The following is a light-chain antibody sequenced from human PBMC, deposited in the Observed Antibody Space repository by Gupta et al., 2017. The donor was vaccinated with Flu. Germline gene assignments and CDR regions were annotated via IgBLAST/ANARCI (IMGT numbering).Light chain of an antibody. CDR2: SAS. CDR3: QQYNNWPGT. V-gene: IGKV3D-15*01. Sequence: EIVMTQSPATLSVSPGERATLSCRASQSVRSNLECHQQKPGQAPRLLIYSASTRATGIPARFSGSGSGTEFTLTISSLQSEDFAVYYCQQYNNWPGTFGQGTKLEIK. CDR1: QSVRSN. J-gene: IGKJ2*01.